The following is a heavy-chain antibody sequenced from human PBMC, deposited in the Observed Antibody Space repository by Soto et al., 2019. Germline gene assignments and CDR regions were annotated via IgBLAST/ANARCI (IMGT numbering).Heavy chain of an antibody. CDR3: GRHPYGDYDVMGV. Sequence: GESLKISCKGSGYNFNTYWIAWVRQMPGKDLQWMGIIYPGESDTRYSPSFQGQVTISADWSISTAYLHWSSLRASDTAMYYCGRHPYGDYDVMGVWGQGTAVTVLL. CDR1: GYNFNTYW. D-gene: IGHD4-17*01. CDR2: IYPGESDT. V-gene: IGHV5-51*01. J-gene: IGHJ6*02.